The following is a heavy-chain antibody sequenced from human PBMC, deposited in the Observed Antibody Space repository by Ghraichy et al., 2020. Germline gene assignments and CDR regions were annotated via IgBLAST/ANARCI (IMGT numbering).Heavy chain of an antibody. CDR3: ARVRWPAAAGGYYFDY. V-gene: IGHV3-49*03. Sequence: GGSLRLSCTGSGFTFGDFAVSWFRQAPGKGLEWVGFVRSKAYGGTTAYAASVKGRFAISRDDSKSIAHLQMDSLKTEDTAVYYCARVRWPAAAGGYYFDYWGQGTLVTVSS. D-gene: IGHD6-13*01. CDR2: VRSKAYGGTT. CDR1: GFTFGDFA. J-gene: IGHJ4*02.